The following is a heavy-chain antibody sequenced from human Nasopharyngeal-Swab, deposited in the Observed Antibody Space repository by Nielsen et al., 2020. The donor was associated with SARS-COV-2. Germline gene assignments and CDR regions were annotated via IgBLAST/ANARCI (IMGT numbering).Heavy chain of an antibody. D-gene: IGHD1-26*01. CDR2: IYYSGST. J-gene: IGHJ4*02. V-gene: IGHV4-59*08. CDR1: GGSISSYY. Sequence: SETLSLTCTVSGGSISSYYWTWIRQSPGKGLERIGYIYYSGSTDYNPSLKGRVTISVDTSKNQFSLKLNSVTAADTAVYYCARRETIVGSFDYWGQGTLVTVSS. CDR3: ARRETIVGSFDY.